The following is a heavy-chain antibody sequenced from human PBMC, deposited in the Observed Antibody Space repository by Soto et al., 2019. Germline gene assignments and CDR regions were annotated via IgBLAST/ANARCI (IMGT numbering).Heavy chain of an antibody. CDR2: IYHSGSP. CDR1: GGSFSGYS. J-gene: IGHJ5*02. CDR3: ARVPDR. Sequence: PSETLSLTCAVYGGSFSGYSWSWIRQPPGKGLEWIGYIYHSGSPYYNPSLKSRVTISVDRSKNQFSLKLSSVTAADTAVYYCARVPDRWGQGTLVTVSS. D-gene: IGHD2-2*01. V-gene: IGHV4-30-2*01.